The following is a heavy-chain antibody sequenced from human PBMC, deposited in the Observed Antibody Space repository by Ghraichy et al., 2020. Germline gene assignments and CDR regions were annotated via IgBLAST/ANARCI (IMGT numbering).Heavy chain of an antibody. CDR2: ISGSGGST. CDR3: ACRRPATPPYYYYYGMDV. J-gene: IGHJ6*02. D-gene: IGHD5-24*01. CDR1: GFTFSSYA. Sequence: GGSLRLSCAASGFTFSSYAMSWVRQAPGKGLEWVSAISGSGGSTYYADSVKGRFTISRDNSKNTLYLQMNSLRAEDTAVYYCACRRPATPPYYYYYGMDVWGQGTTVTVSS. V-gene: IGHV3-23*01.